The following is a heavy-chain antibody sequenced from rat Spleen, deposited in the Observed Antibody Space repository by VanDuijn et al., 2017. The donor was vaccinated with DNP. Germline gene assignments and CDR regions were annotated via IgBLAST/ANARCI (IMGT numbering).Heavy chain of an antibody. V-gene: IGHV3-1*01. J-gene: IGHJ2*01. D-gene: IGHD1-11*01. CDR2: ISYRGIT. Sequence: EVQLQESGPGLVQPSQSLSLTCSVTGYSITSNYWGWLRKFPGNKMEWIGHISYRGITTYNPSLKRRIYITRDTSKNQFFLQLNSVITEDTATYYCATHRVHWGQGVMVTVSS. CDR1: GYSITSNY. CDR3: ATHRVH.